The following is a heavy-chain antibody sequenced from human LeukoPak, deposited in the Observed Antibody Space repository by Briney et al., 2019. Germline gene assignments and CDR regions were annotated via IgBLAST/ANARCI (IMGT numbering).Heavy chain of an antibody. CDR1: GGSISSYY. V-gene: IGHV4-59*01. D-gene: IGHD3-10*01. CDR3: ARSGRSGSYNSYYYYYYMDV. Sequence: SETLSPTCTVSGGSISSYYWSWIRQPPGKGLEWIGYIYYSGSTNYNPSLKTRVTISVDTSKNQFSLKLSAVTAADTAVYYCARSGRSGSYNSYYYYYYMDVWGKGTKVSVCS. CDR2: IYYSGST. J-gene: IGHJ6*03.